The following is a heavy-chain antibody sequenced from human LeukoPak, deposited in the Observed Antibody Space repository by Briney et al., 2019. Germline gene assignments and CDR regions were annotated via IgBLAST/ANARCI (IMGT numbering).Heavy chain of an antibody. Sequence: SETLSLTCTVSGGSISSYYWSWIRQPPGKGLEWIGYIYYSGSTNYNPSLKSRVTISVDTSKNQFSLKLSSVTAADTAVYYCARDLRPPPLSSGWYVGSSWFDPWGQGTLVTVST. V-gene: IGHV4-59*01. J-gene: IGHJ5*02. D-gene: IGHD6-19*01. CDR3: ARDLRPPPLSSGWYVGSSWFDP. CDR2: IYYSGST. CDR1: GGSISSYY.